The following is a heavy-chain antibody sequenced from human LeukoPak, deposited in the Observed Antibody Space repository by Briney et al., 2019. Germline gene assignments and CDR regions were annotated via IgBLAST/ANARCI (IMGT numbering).Heavy chain of an antibody. CDR3: ANSLL. CDR1: GFTFTTFW. D-gene: IGHD2-15*01. Sequence: GGSLRLSCVASGFTFTTFWMAWVRQAPGKGLEWVANINEDGSEERYVDSVQGRFIISRDNTERSLYLQMNSLRDEDTAVYYCANSLLGGQGTLVTVSS. V-gene: IGHV3-7*01. CDR2: INEDGSEE. J-gene: IGHJ4*02.